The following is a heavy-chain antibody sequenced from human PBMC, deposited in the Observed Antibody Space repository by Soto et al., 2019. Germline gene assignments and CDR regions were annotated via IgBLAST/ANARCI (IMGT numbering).Heavy chain of an antibody. Sequence: ASVKVSCKASGYTFTSYGISWVRQAPGQGLEWMGWISAYNGNTNYAQKLQGRVTMTTDTSTSTAYMELRSLRSDDTAVYYCTRFANPQTSFWSGYYHEKYYYYGMDVWGQGTTVTVSS. CDR3: TRFANPQTSFWSGYYHEKYYYYGMDV. CDR2: ISAYNGNT. CDR1: GYTFTSYG. J-gene: IGHJ6*02. D-gene: IGHD3-3*01. V-gene: IGHV1-18*01.